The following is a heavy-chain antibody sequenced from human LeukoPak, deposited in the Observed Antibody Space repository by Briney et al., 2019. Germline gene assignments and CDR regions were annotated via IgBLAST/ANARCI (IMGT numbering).Heavy chain of an antibody. J-gene: IGHJ4*02. Sequence: PSETLSLTCTVSGGSLSSGGYYWSWIRQHPGKGLEWIGYIYYSGSTYYNPSLKSRVTISVDTSKNQFSLKLSSVTAADTAVYYCARGPDDYVWGSYRYNGPYFDYWGQGTLVTVSS. CDR2: IYYSGST. CDR1: GGSLSSGGYY. D-gene: IGHD3-16*02. CDR3: ARGPDDYVWGSYRYNGPYFDY. V-gene: IGHV4-31*03.